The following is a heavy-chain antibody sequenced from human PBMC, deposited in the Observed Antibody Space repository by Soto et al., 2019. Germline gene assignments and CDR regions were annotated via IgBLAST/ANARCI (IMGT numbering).Heavy chain of an antibody. V-gene: IGHV3-23*01. CDR2: ISGSGGST. D-gene: IGHD2-8*01. CDR3: AKAMVYAIRSRYFDY. Sequence: WGSLELSCAASGFTFSSYAMSWVRQSPGKGLEWVSAISGSGGSTYYADSVKGRFTISRDNSKNTLYLQMNSLRAEDTAVYYCAKAMVYAIRSRYFDYWGQGTLVTVS. J-gene: IGHJ4*02. CDR1: GFTFSSYA.